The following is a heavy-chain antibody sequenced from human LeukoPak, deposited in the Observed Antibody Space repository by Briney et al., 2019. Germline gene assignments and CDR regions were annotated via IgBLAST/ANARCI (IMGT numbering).Heavy chain of an antibody. D-gene: IGHD5-12*01. CDR2: IKSKIDGGII. CDR3: VTLMATAPG. J-gene: IGHJ4*02. Sequence: GGSLRLSCAASGFAFSRAWMTWVRQAPGKGLEWVGRIKSKIDGGIIDYGTPVKGRFTIPRDDSENTLYLQMNSLKTEDTAVYYCVTLMATAPGWGQGTLVTVSS. CDR1: GFAFSRAW. V-gene: IGHV3-15*01.